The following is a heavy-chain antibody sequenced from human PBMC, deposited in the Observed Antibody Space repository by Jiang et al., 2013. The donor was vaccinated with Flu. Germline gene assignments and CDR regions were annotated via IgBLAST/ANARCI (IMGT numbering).Heavy chain of an antibody. V-gene: IGHV1-69*01. J-gene: IGHJ5*02. CDR3: AAGYSNYDLGWFDP. Sequence: QGRVTITADESTSTAYMELSSLRSEDTAVYYCAAGYSNYDLGWFDPWGQGTLVTVSS. D-gene: IGHD4-11*01.